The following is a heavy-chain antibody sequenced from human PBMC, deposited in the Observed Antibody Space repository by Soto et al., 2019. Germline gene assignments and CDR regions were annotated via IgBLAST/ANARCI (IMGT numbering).Heavy chain of an antibody. D-gene: IGHD6-13*01. V-gene: IGHV3-30*04. CDR1: GFNCSSYA. CDR2: ISYDGGKK. J-gene: IGHJ4*02. Sequence: GGSLRLSCAASGFNCSSYAMHWVRHAPGKGLEWVAVISYDGGKKYYADSVKGRFTISRDNSQNTLYVEMTSLSAEDTAVYYCAREGQQAAGTTPNNWGQGTLVTVSS. CDR3: AREGQQAAGTTPNN.